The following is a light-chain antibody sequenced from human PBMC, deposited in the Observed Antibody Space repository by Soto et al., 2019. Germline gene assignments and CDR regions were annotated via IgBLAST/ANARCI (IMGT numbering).Light chain of an antibody. CDR3: QQRSNWRIT. CDR1: QYINTR. J-gene: IGKJ5*01. Sequence: ILLTQSPATLSSFPGDRVTLSCRASQYINTRLAWYQHRPGQPPKLLIYQTSIRDAGIPARFSARGSGTDFTLTISEVQTEDFSVYYCQQRSNWRITFGQGTRLEIK. V-gene: IGKV3-11*01. CDR2: QTS.